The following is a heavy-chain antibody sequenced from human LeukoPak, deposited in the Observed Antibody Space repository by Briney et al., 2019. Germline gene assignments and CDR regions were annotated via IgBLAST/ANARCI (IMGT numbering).Heavy chain of an antibody. CDR1: GFTFSDYY. V-gene: IGHV3-11*04. D-gene: IGHD3-10*02. Sequence: GGSLRLSCVASGFTFSDYYMSWIRQAPGKGLEWVSSISSISSTIYYADSVKGRFTISRDNAKNSLYLQMNSPRAEDTAVYYCAELGITMIGGVWGKGTTVTISS. CDR3: AELGITMIGGV. CDR2: ISSISSTI. J-gene: IGHJ6*04.